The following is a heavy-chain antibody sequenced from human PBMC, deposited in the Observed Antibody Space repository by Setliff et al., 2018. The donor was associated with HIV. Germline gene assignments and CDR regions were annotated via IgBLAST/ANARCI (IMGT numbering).Heavy chain of an antibody. D-gene: IGHD3-22*01. CDR3: ARARRDSYDRGRRNHYYIDV. Sequence: SVKVSCKASGDTFSSYAISWVRQAPGQGLEWMGGIIPILGIANYAQKFQDRVTMTRDTSISTAYMELNNLKFEDTAVYYCARARRDSYDRGRRNHYYIDVWGKGTTVTVSS. CDR1: GDTFSSYA. CDR2: IIPILGIA. V-gene: IGHV1-69*10. J-gene: IGHJ6*03.